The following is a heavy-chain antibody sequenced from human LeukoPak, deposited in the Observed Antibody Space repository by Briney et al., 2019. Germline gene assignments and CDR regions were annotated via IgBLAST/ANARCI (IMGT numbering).Heavy chain of an antibody. D-gene: IGHD6-19*01. V-gene: IGHV3-48*04. CDR2: ISISTSVI. Sequence: GGSLRLSCAASGFTFNNHNMNWVRQAPGKGLEWVSYISISTSVIYYADSVKGRFTISRDNAKNSLYLQMNSLRAEDTAVYYCARGTYNSGYDYWGQGTLVTVSS. CDR3: ARGTYNSGYDY. CDR1: GFTFNNHN. J-gene: IGHJ4*02.